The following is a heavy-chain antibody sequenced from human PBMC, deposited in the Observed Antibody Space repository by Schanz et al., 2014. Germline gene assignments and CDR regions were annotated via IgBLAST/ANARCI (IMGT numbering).Heavy chain of an antibody. CDR3: SKDKQGSRSDDS. CDR1: GFTFSTYA. D-gene: IGHD2-15*01. J-gene: IGHJ5*01. V-gene: IGHV3-23*01. Sequence: EVQLLESGGGLVQPGGSLRLSCAASGFTFSTYAMSWARQTPGKGLEWVSSITTGGNTYYRDSVKGRFIVSRDNSKNALDVEMNRMRVDDTAVYCWSKDKQGSRSDDSWGQGTLVIVSS. CDR2: ITTGGNT.